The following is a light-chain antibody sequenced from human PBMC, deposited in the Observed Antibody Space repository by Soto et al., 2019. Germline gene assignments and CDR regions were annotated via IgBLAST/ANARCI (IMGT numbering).Light chain of an antibody. CDR2: EVT. J-gene: IGLJ2*01. CDR1: SSDVGRYNY. V-gene: IGLV2-8*01. Sequence: QSALTQSPSAYGSPGQSVTISCTGTSSDVGRYNYVSWYQQHPAKAPILIIYEVTKRPSGVPDRFSGSKSGNTASLTVSGLQAEEEADYYCSSYAGNNNLVFGGGTKLTVL. CDR3: SSYAGNNNLV.